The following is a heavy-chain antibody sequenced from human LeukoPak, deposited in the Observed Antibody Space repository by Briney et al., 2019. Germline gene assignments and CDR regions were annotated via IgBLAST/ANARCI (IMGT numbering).Heavy chain of an antibody. J-gene: IGHJ6*02. D-gene: IGHD3-22*01. Sequence: ASVKVSCKTSGYTFTNYGISWVRQAPGQGLEWMGWISAYNGNTNYAQKLQGRVTMTTDTSTSTAYMELRSLRSDDTAVYYCARVYDSSGYLYYYYGMDVWGQGTTVTVSS. CDR2: ISAYNGNT. CDR3: ARVYDSSGYLYYYYGMDV. V-gene: IGHV1-18*01. CDR1: GYTFTNYG.